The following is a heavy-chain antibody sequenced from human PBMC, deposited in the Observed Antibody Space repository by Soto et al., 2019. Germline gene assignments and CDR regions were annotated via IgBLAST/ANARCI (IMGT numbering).Heavy chain of an antibody. D-gene: IGHD3-22*01. Sequence: ASVKVSCKASGYTFTSYYMHWVRQAPGQGLEWMGIINPSGGSTSYAQKFQGRVTMTRDTSTSTVYMELSSLRAEDTAIYYCAMTRLYDTGTNDYHRDALDIWGQGTQVTVSS. J-gene: IGHJ3*02. CDR1: GYTFTSYY. V-gene: IGHV1-46*01. CDR3: AMTRLYDTGTNDYHRDALDI. CDR2: INPSGGST.